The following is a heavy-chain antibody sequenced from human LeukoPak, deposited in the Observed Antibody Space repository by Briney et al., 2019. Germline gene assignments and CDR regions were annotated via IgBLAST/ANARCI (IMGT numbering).Heavy chain of an antibody. CDR2: ISYDGSNE. CDR1: GFTFSSYG. CDR3: AKVRVDAYVSPNDY. J-gene: IGHJ4*02. Sequence: GGSLRLSCAASGFTFSSYGMHWVRQAPGMGLEWVAIISYDGSNEYYADSVKGRFTISRDNSRNTLYLQMNSLRAEGTALYYCAKVRVDAYVSPNDYWGQGTLVTVSS. V-gene: IGHV3-30*18. D-gene: IGHD3-16*01.